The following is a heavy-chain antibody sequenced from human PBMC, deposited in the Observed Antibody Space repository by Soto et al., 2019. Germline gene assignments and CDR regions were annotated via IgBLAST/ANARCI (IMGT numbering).Heavy chain of an antibody. CDR2: IWYDGSNK. CDR3: ARERLIVATGASWFDP. D-gene: IGHD5-12*01. V-gene: IGHV3-33*01. CDR1: GFTFSSYG. Sequence: PGGSLRLSCAASGFTFSSYGMHWVRQAPGKGLEWVAVIWYDGSNKYYADSVKGRFTISRDNSKNTLYLQMNSLRAEDTAVYYCARERLIVATGASWFDPWGQGTLVTVSS. J-gene: IGHJ5*02.